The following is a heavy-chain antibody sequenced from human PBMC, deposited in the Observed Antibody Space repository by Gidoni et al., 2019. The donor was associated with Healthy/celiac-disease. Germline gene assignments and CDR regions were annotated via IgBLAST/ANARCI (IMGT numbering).Heavy chain of an antibody. D-gene: IGHD5-12*01. Sequence: EVQLVESGGGLIQPGGSLRLSCAASGFTVSSNYMSWVRQAPGKGLEWVSVIYSGGSTYYADSVKGRFTISRDNSKNTLYLQMNSLRAEDTAVYYCATFVRANSGYHPGGYFDYWGQGTLVTVSS. J-gene: IGHJ4*02. V-gene: IGHV3-53*01. CDR3: ATFVRANSGYHPGGYFDY. CDR1: GFTVSSNY. CDR2: IYSGGST.